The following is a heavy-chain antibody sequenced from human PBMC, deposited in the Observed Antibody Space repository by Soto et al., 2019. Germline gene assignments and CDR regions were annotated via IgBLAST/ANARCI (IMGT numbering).Heavy chain of an antibody. CDR1: GYTFTSYG. D-gene: IGHD3-3*01. Sequence: ASVKVSCKASGYTFTSYGISWVRQAPGQGLEWMGWISAYNGNTNYAQKLQGRVTMTTDTSTSTAYMELRSLTSDDTAVYYCARGYEFWSGYPGLDVWGQGTTVTVSS. J-gene: IGHJ6*02. CDR3: ARGYEFWSGYPGLDV. CDR2: ISAYNGNT. V-gene: IGHV1-18*01.